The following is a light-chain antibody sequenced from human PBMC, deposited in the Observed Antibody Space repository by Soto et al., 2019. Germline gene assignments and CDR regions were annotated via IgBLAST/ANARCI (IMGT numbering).Light chain of an antibody. CDR1: ESVHRN. V-gene: IGKV3-15*01. Sequence: EMVMTQSPATLSVSPGERVTLSCRASESVHRNLAWYQQKPGQGPSLFIYYASTRATGVPDRFTGSGSGTEFTLTISSLQSEDFGVYHCQHYSNWPPTFGPGTKVEIK. CDR2: YAS. CDR3: QHYSNWPPT. J-gene: IGKJ3*01.